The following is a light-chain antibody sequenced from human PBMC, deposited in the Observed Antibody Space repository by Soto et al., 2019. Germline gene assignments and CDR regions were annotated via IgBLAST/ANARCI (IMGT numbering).Light chain of an antibody. CDR2: AAS. CDR1: QAISTW. CDR3: QQANSFPRT. J-gene: IGKJ1*01. Sequence: DIQMTQSPSSVSASVGDRVTITCRASQAISTWLAWYQQKPGKAPKLLIYAASNLQTGVPSRFSGSGSGTDFTLTISSLQPEDCATYYCQQANSFPRTFGQGTTVEIK. V-gene: IGKV1D-12*01.